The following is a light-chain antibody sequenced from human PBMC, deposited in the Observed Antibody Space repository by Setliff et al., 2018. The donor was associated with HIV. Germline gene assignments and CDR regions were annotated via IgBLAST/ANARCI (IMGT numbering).Light chain of an antibody. CDR2: ANT. J-gene: IGLJ3*02. CDR1: SSNIGAGSY. CDR3: QSSDRCLTGWV. Sequence: QSVLTQPPSVSGAPGQRVTISCTGSSSNIGAGSYVNWYQQFPGTAPKLRIYANTNRPSGVPDRFSGSKSGTSASLAITGPQADDEADYDCQSSDRCLTGWVFGGGTKVTVL. V-gene: IGLV1-40*01.